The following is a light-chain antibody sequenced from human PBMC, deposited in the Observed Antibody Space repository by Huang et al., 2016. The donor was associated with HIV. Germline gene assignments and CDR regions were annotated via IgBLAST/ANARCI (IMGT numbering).Light chain of an antibody. CDR1: QDIGTS. J-gene: IGKJ5*01. CDR2: AAS. Sequence: AVQLTQSPSSLSASVGHTVIISCRASQDIGTSLAWYQQRTGSTPKLLISAASTVQTGGPARFRGDSAGTYFTLFITDLQPEDFATYYCQQLHTYPITFGQGTRLDMK. V-gene: IGKV1-13*02. CDR3: QQLHTYPIT.